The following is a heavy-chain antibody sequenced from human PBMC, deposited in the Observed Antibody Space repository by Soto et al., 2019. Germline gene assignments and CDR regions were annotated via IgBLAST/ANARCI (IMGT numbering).Heavy chain of an antibody. D-gene: IGHD3-16*01. J-gene: IGHJ4*02. Sequence: SETLSLTCTVSGSSTSSDNYWSWIRHPPGKGLEWIGHIYYSGNTDYNPSLKSRLAISIDTSKNHFSLKLRSVTAADTAVYFCAREGGESSDGLYYFDSWGQGSLVTVSS. CDR3: AREGGESSDGLYYFDS. CDR1: GSSTSSDNY. CDR2: IYYSGNT. V-gene: IGHV4-30-4*01.